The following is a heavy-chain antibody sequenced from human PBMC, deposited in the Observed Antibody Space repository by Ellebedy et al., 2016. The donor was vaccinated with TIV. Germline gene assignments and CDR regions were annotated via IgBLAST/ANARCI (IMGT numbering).Heavy chain of an antibody. J-gene: IGHJ3*02. V-gene: IGHV3-9*01. CDR3: AKDIGSVHHTAFDI. CDR2: ISWSSWSSGSI. CDR1: GFTFISYW. Sequence: SLKISXAASGFTFISYWMHWVRQAPGKGLEWVSGISWSSWSSGSIDYADSVKGRFTISRDNAKNSLYLQMNSLRAEDTALYYCAKDIGSVHHTAFDIWGQGTMVTVSS. D-gene: IGHD3-10*01.